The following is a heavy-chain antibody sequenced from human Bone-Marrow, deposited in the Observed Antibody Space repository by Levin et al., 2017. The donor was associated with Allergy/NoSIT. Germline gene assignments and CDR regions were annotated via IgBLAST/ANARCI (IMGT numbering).Heavy chain of an antibody. Sequence: SQTLSLTCTVSGGSISSGDYYWSWIRQPPGKGLEWIGYIYYSGSTYYNPSLKSRVTISVDTSKNQFSLKLSSVTAADTAVYYCARDRRYDSSGDGMDVWGQGTTVTVSS. V-gene: IGHV4-30-4*01. CDR1: GGSISSGDYY. J-gene: IGHJ6*02. D-gene: IGHD3-22*01. CDR2: IYYSGST. CDR3: ARDRRYDSSGDGMDV.